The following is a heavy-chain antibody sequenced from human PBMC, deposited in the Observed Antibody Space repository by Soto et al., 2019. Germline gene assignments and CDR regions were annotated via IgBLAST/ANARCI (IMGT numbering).Heavy chain of an antibody. CDR3: ARTAAAVAWFDP. J-gene: IGHJ5*02. Sequence: SEALSVPCTVSAGSSSSYYSSWIRQPPGKGLEWIGYIYYSGSTNYNPSLKSRVTISVDTSKNQFSLKLSSVTAADTAVYYCARTAAAVAWFDPWGHGTLVTVSS. V-gene: IGHV4-59*01. D-gene: IGHD6-13*01. CDR1: AGSSSSYY. CDR2: IYYSGST.